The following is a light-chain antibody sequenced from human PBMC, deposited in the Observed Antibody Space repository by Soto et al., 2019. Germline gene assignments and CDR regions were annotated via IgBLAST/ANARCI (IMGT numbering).Light chain of an antibody. CDR3: HQRQYWPPIT. V-gene: IGKV3-11*01. CDR1: LSVSVY. J-gene: IGKJ5*01. Sequence: EFVLSQSPATPSLSPGERATLSCRTSLSVSVYLDWYQQKPGQAPRLLISDASNRATGIPARFSGSGSGTDFTLTIRSLEPEDFAVYYCHQRQYWPPITFGQGTRLEIK. CDR2: DAS.